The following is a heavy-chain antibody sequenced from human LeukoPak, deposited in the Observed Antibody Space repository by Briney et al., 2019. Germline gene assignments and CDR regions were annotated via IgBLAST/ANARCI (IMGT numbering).Heavy chain of an antibody. CDR2: ISAYNGNT. CDR3: ARSWSERSRHYYGLDV. J-gene: IGHJ6*02. Sequence: GASVGVSCKASGYTFTSFGITWVRQAPGQGLEWMAWISAYNGNTNYAQKLQGRVSVSTDTSTSTAYMELRSLRPDDTAVYYCARSWSERSRHYYGLDVWGQGTTVTVSS. CDR1: GYTFTSFG. D-gene: IGHD6-13*01. V-gene: IGHV1-18*01.